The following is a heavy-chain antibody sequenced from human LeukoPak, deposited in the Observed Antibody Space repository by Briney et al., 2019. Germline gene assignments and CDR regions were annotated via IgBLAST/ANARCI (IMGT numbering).Heavy chain of an antibody. Sequence: GASVKVSCEASGYTFTSYAMHWVRPAPGQRLEWMGWINAGNGNTKYSQKFQGRVTITRDTSASTAYMELSSLRSEDTAVYYCARISSDQKLYFQHWGQGTLVTVSS. D-gene: IGHD3-10*01. CDR1: GYTFTSYA. V-gene: IGHV1-3*01. CDR2: INAGNGNT. J-gene: IGHJ1*01. CDR3: ARISSDQKLYFQH.